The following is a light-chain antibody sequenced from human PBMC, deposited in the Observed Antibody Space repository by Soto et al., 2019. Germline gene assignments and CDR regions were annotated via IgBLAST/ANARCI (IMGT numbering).Light chain of an antibody. CDR1: QSVSSSY. CDR2: GAS. CDR3: QQYGSSPWT. J-gene: IGKJ1*01. Sequence: EIVLTQSPGTLSLSPGERATLSCRASQSVSSSYLAWYQQKPGQAPRPLIYGASSRAIGIPDRFSGSGSETDFNLTISRLEPEDFAVYYCQQYGSSPWTFGQGTKVEIK. V-gene: IGKV3-20*01.